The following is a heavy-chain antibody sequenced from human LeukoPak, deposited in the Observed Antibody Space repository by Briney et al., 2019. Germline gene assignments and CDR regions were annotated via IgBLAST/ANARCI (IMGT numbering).Heavy chain of an antibody. V-gene: IGHV3-23*01. Sequence: PGGSLRLSCAASGFTFTTYAMSWVRQAPGKGLEWVSAISGSGGSTYYADSVKGRFTISGDNSKNTVYLQMNSLRVEDTAVYYCARYCTGGSCYIQYGMDVWGQGTTVTVSS. J-gene: IGHJ6*02. CDR2: ISGSGGST. D-gene: IGHD2-8*02. CDR1: GFTFTTYA. CDR3: ARYCTGGSCYIQYGMDV.